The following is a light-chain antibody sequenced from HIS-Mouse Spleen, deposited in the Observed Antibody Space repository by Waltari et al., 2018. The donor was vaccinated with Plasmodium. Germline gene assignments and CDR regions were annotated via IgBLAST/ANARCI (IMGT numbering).Light chain of an antibody. CDR2: GAS. V-gene: IGKV3-15*01. Sequence: EIVMTQSPATLSVSPGERATLSSRASQSVRSNLAWYQQKPGQAPRLLIYGASTRATGIPARFSGSGSGTEFTLTISSLQSEDFAVYYCQQYNNWSFTFGPGTKVDIK. CDR1: QSVRSN. CDR3: QQYNNWSFT. J-gene: IGKJ3*01.